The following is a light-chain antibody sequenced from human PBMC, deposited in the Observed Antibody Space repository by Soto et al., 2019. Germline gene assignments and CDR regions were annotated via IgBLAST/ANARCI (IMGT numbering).Light chain of an antibody. V-gene: IGKV1-5*03. CDR1: QSISSW. J-gene: IGKJ1*01. CDR2: KAS. CDR3: QQYNSYSI. Sequence: DIQMTQSPSTLSASVGDRVTITCRASQSISSWLAWYQQKPGKAPKLLIYKASSLESGLPSRFSGSGSGTEVTLSISSLQPDDFATYYCQQYNSYSIFGQGTKVEIK.